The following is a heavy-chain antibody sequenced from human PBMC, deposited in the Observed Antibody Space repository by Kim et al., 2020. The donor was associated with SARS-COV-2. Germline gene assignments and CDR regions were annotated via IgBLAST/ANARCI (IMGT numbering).Heavy chain of an antibody. V-gene: IGHV3-21*01. J-gene: IGHJ4*02. Sequence: YADSVKGRFTISRDNAKNSLYLQMNSLRAEDTAVYYCARDLVYSYGSDYWGQGTLVTVSS. D-gene: IGHD5-18*01. CDR3: ARDLVYSYGSDY.